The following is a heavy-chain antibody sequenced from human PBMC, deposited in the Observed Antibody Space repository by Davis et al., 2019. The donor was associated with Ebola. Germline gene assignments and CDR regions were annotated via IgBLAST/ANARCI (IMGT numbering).Heavy chain of an antibody. CDR3: ARGGGSGSYFYGMDV. CDR2: INPSGGST. J-gene: IGHJ6*02. CDR1: GYTFTSYY. D-gene: IGHD3-10*01. V-gene: IGHV1-46*01. Sequence: AASVKVSCKASGYTFTSYYMHWVRQAPGQGLEWMGIINPSGGSTSYAQKFQGRVTMTRDTSTSTAYMELRSLRSDDTAVYYCARGGGSGSYFYGMDVWGQGTTVTVSS.